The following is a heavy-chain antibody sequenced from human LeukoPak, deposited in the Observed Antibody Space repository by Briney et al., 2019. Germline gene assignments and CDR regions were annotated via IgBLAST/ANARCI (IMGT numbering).Heavy chain of an antibody. CDR1: GYSISSGYY. Sequence: PSETLSLTCTVSGYSISSGYYWGWIRQPPGKGLEWIGSIYHSGITFYNPSLKSRVTISLDKSKNRFSLKLSSVTAADTAVYYCARDIAIAWFYYWGRGTLVTVSS. CDR3: ARDIAIAWFYY. CDR2: IYHSGIT. V-gene: IGHV4-38-2*02. D-gene: IGHD2-15*01. J-gene: IGHJ4*02.